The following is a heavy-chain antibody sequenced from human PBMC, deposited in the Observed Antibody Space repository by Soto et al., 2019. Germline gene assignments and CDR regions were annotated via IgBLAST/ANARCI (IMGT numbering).Heavy chain of an antibody. CDR2: VNAYNGNT. D-gene: IGHD6-19*01. J-gene: IGHJ4*02. Sequence: GXSVKVSCKASGYTFTSYGISLVRHTPGQGLEWMGWVNAYNGNTNYAQKFQGRVTMTTDTSTSTAYMELGSLRSDDTAVYYCAREAVSGRTGFGYWGQGTLVTVSS. CDR3: AREAVSGRTGFGY. CDR1: GYTFTSYG. V-gene: IGHV1-18*01.